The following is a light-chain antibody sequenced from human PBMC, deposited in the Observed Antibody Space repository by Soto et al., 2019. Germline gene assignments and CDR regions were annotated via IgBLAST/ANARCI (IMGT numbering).Light chain of an antibody. J-gene: IGKJ1*01. Sequence: EIVLTQSPATLSLSPGERATLSCRASQSVSSYLAWYQQKPVQAPRLLIYDASNRATGIPARFSGSGSGTDFTLTISRLEPEDFAVYYCHHYGISPPWTFGQGTKVDIK. V-gene: IGKV3-11*01. CDR3: HHYGISPPWT. CDR1: QSVSSY. CDR2: DAS.